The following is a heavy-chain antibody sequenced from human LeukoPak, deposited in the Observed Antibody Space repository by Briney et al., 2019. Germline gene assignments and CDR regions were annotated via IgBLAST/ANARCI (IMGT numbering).Heavy chain of an antibody. V-gene: IGHV3-21*01. CDR1: GFTFSSYS. J-gene: IGHJ4*02. CDR2: ITSSSSYI. D-gene: IGHD6-6*01. Sequence: GSLRLSCAASGFTFSSYSMNWVRQAPGEGLEWVSSITSSSSYIYYADSVKGRFTISRDNAKNSLYLQMNSLRAEDTAVYYCARSYSSSRGTFDYWGQGTLVTVSS. CDR3: ARSYSSSRGTFDY.